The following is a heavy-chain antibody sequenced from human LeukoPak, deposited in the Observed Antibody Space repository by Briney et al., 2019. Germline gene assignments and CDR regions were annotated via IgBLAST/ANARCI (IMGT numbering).Heavy chain of an antibody. V-gene: IGHV3-23*01. CDR1: GFTFSNYA. J-gene: IGHJ4*02. CDR3: AKWGDFDVLTGYYVPDF. D-gene: IGHD3-9*01. CDR2: ITGSGGNT. Sequence: GGSLRLSCAASGFTFSNYAMSWVRQAPGKGLEWVSAITGSGGNTYYADSVKGRFTISRDNSKNTLYLQMNSLRAEDTAVYYCAKWGDFDVLTGYYVPDFWGQGTLVTVS.